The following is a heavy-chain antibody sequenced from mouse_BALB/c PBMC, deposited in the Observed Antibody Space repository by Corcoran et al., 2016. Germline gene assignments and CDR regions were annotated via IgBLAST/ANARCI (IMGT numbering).Heavy chain of an antibody. J-gene: IGHJ2*01. V-gene: IGHV9-3-1*01. CDR2: INTYTGEP. CDR1: GYTFTNYG. Sequence: QIQLVQSGPELKKPGETVKISCKASGYTFTNYGMNWVKQAPGKGLKWMGWINTYTGEPTYADDFKGRFAFSLETSASTAYLQINNLKNEDTATYCCARRAGPYYLDYWCQGTTLTVSS. D-gene: IGHD3-1*01. CDR3: ARRAGPYYLDY.